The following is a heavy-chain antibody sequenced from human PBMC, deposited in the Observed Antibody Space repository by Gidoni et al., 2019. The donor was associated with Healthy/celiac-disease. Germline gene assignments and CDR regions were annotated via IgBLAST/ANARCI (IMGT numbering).Heavy chain of an antibody. CDR3: ARDRGISYYGSGSYQANWYFDL. J-gene: IGHJ2*01. D-gene: IGHD3-10*01. Sequence: QVQLVESGGGVVQPGRSLRLSCAASGFTFSSYAMHWVRQAPGKGLEWVAVISYDGSNKYYADSVKGRFTISRDNSKNTLYLQMNSLRAEDTAVYYCARDRGISYYGSGSYQANWYFDLWGRGTLVTVSS. CDR2: ISYDGSNK. V-gene: IGHV3-30*04. CDR1: GFTFSSYA.